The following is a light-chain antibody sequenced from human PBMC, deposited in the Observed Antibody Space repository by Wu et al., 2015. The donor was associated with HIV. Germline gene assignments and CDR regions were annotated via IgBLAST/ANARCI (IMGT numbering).Light chain of an antibody. V-gene: IGKV3-20*01. CDR2: GAT. Sequence: EVVLTQSPGTLSLSPGERATLSCRSSQIVTSSYLAWYQQKPGQAPRLLIYGATSRATGTPDRFSGSGSGTDFTLTISRLEPEDFAVYYCQQYGSSPPTFGQGTKVEIK. J-gene: IGKJ1*01. CDR3: QQYGSSPPT. CDR1: QIVTSSY.